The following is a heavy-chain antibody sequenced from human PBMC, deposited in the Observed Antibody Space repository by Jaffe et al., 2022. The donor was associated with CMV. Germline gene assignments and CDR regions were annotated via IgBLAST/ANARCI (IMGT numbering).Heavy chain of an antibody. CDR1: GFAFSDYY. J-gene: IGHJ4*02. CDR2: ISSSTTYI. D-gene: IGHD1-26*01. Sequence: QVQLMQSGGGLVKPGGSLRLSCAASGFAFSDYYMTWIRQAPGKGLEWVSYISSSTTYINYADSVKGRFTISRDNAKNSLYLQMNSLRAEDTAVYYCARSDHGGGYYGQTYWGQGTLVTVSS. V-gene: IGHV3-11*06. CDR3: ARSDHGGGYYGQTY.